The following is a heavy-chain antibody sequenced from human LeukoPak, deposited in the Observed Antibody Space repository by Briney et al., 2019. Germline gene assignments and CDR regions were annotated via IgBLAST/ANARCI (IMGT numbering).Heavy chain of an antibody. V-gene: IGHV3-7*01. J-gene: IGHJ5*02. CDR2: IKRDGSDR. CDR1: GFDFDFYW. CDR3: GAATLS. Sequence: GGSLRLSCAASGFDFDFYWLSWVRQAPGKGPEGVANIKRDGSDRNYVDSVRGRFNISRDNAKKSLFLQMNGLRVEDTGMYYCGAATLSWGQGTLVTVSS. D-gene: IGHD6-25*01.